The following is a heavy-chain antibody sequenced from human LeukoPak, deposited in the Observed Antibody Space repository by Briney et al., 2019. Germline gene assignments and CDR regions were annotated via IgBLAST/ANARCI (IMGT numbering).Heavy chain of an antibody. J-gene: IGHJ6*03. CDR1: GGSISSSSYY. CDR2: IYYSGST. CDR3: ARLVGATTNYYYMDV. Sequence: SETLSLTCTVSGGSISSSSYYWGWIRQPPGKGLEWIGSIYYSGSTYYNPSLKSRVTISVDTSKNQFSLKLSSVTAADTAVYYCARLVGATTNYYYMDVWGKGTTVTISS. D-gene: IGHD1-26*01. V-gene: IGHV4-39*07.